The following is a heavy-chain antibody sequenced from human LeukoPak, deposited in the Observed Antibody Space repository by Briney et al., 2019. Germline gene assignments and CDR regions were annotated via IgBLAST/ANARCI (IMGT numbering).Heavy chain of an antibody. D-gene: IGHD1-26*01. CDR2: ISYDGGNK. CDR3: AREAFSGSYLEGLGY. V-gene: IGHV3-33*05. Sequence: ARSLRLSCAASGFTFSSYGMHSVRQAPGKGLEWVAVISYDGGNKYYAASVKGRFTISRDNSKNTLYLQMNSLRAEDTAVYYCAREAFSGSYLEGLGYGGQGTLVTVSS. J-gene: IGHJ4*02. CDR1: GFTFSSYG.